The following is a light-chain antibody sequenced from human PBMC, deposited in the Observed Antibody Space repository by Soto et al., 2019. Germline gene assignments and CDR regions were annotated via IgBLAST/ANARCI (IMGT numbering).Light chain of an antibody. CDR2: DAS. Sequence: IQMTKSPSTLSASVGDRVTITCRASQSISSWLAWYQQIPGKAPKLLIYDASSLESGVPSRFSGSGSGTEFSLTISSLQPDDFATYYCQQYNSYSLWTFGQGTKVEIK. CDR3: QQYNSYSLWT. J-gene: IGKJ1*01. CDR1: QSISSW. V-gene: IGKV1-5*01.